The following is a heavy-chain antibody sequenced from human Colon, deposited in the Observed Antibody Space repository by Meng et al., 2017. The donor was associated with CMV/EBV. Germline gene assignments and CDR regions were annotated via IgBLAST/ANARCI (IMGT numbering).Heavy chain of an antibody. CDR1: GFTFGNYG. CDR3: SRDSPYLYGLDL. J-gene: IGHJ6*02. CDR2: INWNGGNP. Sequence: GESLKISCVASGFTFGNYGMSWVRQAPGKGLEWVGNINWNGGNPCYGDSVKGRFTISRDNANNCLYLEMNNLRAEDTAVYYCSRDSPYLYGLDLWGQGTMVTVSS. V-gene: IGHV3-20*04.